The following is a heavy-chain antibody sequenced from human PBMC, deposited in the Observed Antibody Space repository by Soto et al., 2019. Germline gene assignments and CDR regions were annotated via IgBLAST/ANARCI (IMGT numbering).Heavy chain of an antibody. CDR3: ARGAMAFYYYGMDV. Sequence: QVQLVQSGAEVKKPGSSVKVSCKASGGTFSRHAISWVRQAPGQGLEWMGGIIPIFGTANYAQQFQGRVTITAEESTSTAYMALSSLRSEDTAVYYCARGAMAFYYYGMDVWGQGTTVTVSS. D-gene: IGHD5-18*01. V-gene: IGHV1-69*12. CDR2: IIPIFGTA. CDR1: GGTFSRHA. J-gene: IGHJ6*02.